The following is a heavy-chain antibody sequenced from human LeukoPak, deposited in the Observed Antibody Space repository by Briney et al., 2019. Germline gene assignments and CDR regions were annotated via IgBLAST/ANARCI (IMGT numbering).Heavy chain of an antibody. CDR2: ISGDGGST. V-gene: IGHV3-43*02. J-gene: IGHJ5*02. CDR3: AKDHLRRYYDSGSYEDPGFDP. Sequence: GGSLRLSCAASGFTFDDYAMHWVRQAPGKGLEGVALISGDGGSTYYADSVKGRFTISRDNSKNSLYLQMNSLRTEDTALYYCAKDHLRRYYDSGSYEDPGFDPWGQGTLVTVSS. CDR1: GFTFDDYA. D-gene: IGHD3-10*01.